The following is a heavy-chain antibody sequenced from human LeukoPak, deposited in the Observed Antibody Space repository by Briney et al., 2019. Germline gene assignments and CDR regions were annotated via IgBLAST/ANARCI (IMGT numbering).Heavy chain of an antibody. D-gene: IGHD6-13*01. V-gene: IGHV3-48*02. Sequence: PGGSLRLSCAASGFTFSSYSMNWVRQAPGKGLEWVSYISSSSSTIYYADSVKGRFTISRDNAKNSLYLQMNSLRDEDTAVYYCARDLIAAAGRRINGMDVWGQGTTVTVSS. CDR2: ISSSSSTI. CDR3: ARDLIAAAGRRINGMDV. J-gene: IGHJ6*02. CDR1: GFTFSSYS.